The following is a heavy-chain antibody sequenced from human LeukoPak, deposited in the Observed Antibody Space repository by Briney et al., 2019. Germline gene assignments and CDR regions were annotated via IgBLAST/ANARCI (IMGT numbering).Heavy chain of an antibody. CDR2: INPTGGST. CDR3: ARDNSVGDNAWWFDP. J-gene: IGHJ5*02. D-gene: IGHD1-26*01. Sequence: ASVKVSCKASGYTFTSYFMHWVRQAPGQGLEWMGLINPTGGSTGYAQKFQGRVTMTRDMSTSTDYMELSSLRSEDTAIYYCARDNSVGDNAWWFDPWGQGTLVTVSS. V-gene: IGHV1-46*01. CDR1: GYTFTSYF.